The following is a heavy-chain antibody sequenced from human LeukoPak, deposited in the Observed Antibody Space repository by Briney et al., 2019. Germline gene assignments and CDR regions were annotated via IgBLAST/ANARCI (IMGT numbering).Heavy chain of an antibody. V-gene: IGHV1-46*01. D-gene: IGHD6-13*01. CDR3: ARGREHVVRNLSSWDDYYYYMDV. J-gene: IGHJ6*03. CDR1: GYTFTSYY. CDR2: INPSGGST. Sequence: ASVKVSCKASGYTFTSYYMHWVRQAPGQGLEWMGIINPSGGSTSYAQKFQGRVTMTRDMSTSTVYMELSSLRSEDTAVYYCARGREHVVRNLSSWDDYYYYMDVWGKGTTVTVSS.